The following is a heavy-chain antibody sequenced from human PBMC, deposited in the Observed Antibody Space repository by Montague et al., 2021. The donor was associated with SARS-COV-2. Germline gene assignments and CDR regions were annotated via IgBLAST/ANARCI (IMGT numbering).Heavy chain of an antibody. CDR3: ANIRRTQLFFGNLYYDIDD. V-gene: IGHV4-59*01. J-gene: IGHJ4*02. CDR1: GGSISSYY. D-gene: IGHD3-22*01. CDR2: ISYSGST. Sequence: SETLSLTRTVSGGSISSYYWSWIRQPPGRGLQWIGYISYSGSTNYNPSLKSRVTISVDTSKNHFTLRLSSVTAADTAVYYCANIRRTQLFFGNLYYDIDDWGQGAPVTVSS.